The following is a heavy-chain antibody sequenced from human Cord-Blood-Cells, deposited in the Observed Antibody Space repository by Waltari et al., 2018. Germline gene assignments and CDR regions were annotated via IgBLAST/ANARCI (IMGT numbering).Heavy chain of an antibody. CDR1: GYTFTSYD. V-gene: IGHV1-8*01. CDR3: ARGKCSGIDY. J-gene: IGHJ4*02. Sequence: QVQLVQSGAEVKKPGASVKVSCKASGYTFTSYDIHWVRQATGQGLEWMGWINPSSGNNVYAQKFRGRTTLTRNTSISTAYMELSSLRSEDTAVYYCARGKCSGIDYWGQGTLVTVSS. CDR2: INPSSGNN. D-gene: IGHD3-10*02.